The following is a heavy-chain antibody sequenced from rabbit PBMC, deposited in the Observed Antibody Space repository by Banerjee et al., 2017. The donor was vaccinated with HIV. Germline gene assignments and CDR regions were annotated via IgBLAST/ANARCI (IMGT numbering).Heavy chain of an antibody. D-gene: IGHD7-1*01. CDR2: INTSSGST. J-gene: IGHJ4*01. CDR3: ARDLAAVTGWNFDL. Sequence: QEQLEESGGDLVKPEGSLTLTCTASGFSFSNKYVMCWVRQAPGKGLEWIACINTSSGSTWYASWAKGRFPISRTSSAPVTLQMTSLTVADTASYFCARDLAAVTGWNFDLWGPGTLVTVS. V-gene: IGHV1S45*01. CDR1: GFSFSNKYV.